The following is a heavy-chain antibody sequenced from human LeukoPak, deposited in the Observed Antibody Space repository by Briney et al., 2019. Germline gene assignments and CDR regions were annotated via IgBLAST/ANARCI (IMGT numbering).Heavy chain of an antibody. CDR1: GGTFSNFA. J-gene: IGHJ3*02. D-gene: IGHD3-22*01. CDR2: IIPIFGTP. Sequence: ASVKVSXKASGGTFSNFAINWVRQAPGQGLEWMRGIIPIFGTPRHAQNFEGRVTITADESTSTAYMELISLTSEDTAVYYCAVYYDSSGYGTAVDIWGQGTMVTVSS. CDR3: AVYYDSSGYGTAVDI. V-gene: IGHV1-69*13.